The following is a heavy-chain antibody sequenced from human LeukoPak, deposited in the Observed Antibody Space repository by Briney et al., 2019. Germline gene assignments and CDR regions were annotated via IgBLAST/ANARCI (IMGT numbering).Heavy chain of an antibody. D-gene: IGHD6-19*01. V-gene: IGHV4-59*01. J-gene: IGHJ1*01. Sequence: PSETLSLTCTASGGSISSYYWSWIRQPPGKGLEWIGYIYYSGSTNYNPSLKSRVTISVDTSKNQFSLKLSSVTAADTAVYYCASLRYLGSGEDQEYFQHWGQGTLVTVSS. CDR1: GGSISSYY. CDR2: IYYSGST. CDR3: ASLRYLGSGEDQEYFQH.